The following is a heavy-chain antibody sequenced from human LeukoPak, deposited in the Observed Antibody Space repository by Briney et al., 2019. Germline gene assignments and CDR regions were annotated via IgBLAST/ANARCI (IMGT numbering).Heavy chain of an antibody. J-gene: IGHJ4*02. CDR1: GFTFSSYS. Sequence: GGSLRLSCAASGFTFSSYSMIWVRQAPGKGLEWVSYVSSGSNYIYYADSVKGRFTVSRDNAKTSLYLEMNSLRAEDTAVYYCAKRLDYTSGPFDYWGQGTLVTVSS. CDR2: VSSGSNYI. V-gene: IGHV3-21*01. D-gene: IGHD3-10*01. CDR3: AKRLDYTSGPFDY.